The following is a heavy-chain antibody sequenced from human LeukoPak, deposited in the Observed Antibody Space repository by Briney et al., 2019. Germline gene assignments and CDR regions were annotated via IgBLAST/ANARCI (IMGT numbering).Heavy chain of an antibody. J-gene: IGHJ3*02. V-gene: IGHV3-21*01. CDR3: ARGSDYYDSSGYYQDAFDI. CDR1: EFTFSSYS. Sequence: PGGSLRLSCAASEFTFSSYSMNWVRQAPGKGLEWVSSISSSSNYIYYANSMKGRFTISRDNAKNSLYLQMNSLRAEDTAMYHCARGSDYYDSSGYYQDAFDIWGQGTMVTVSS. D-gene: IGHD3-22*01. CDR2: ISSSSNYI.